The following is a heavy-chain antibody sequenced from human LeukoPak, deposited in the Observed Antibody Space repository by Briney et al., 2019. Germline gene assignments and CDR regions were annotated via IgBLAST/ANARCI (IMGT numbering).Heavy chain of an antibody. CDR3: ARGGTRYTSGWYYFDY. CDR1: GFTFGDYY. Sequence: PGGSLRLSCAASGFTFGDYYMSWVRQAPGKGLDWVSCISSSGSTIYYADSVKGRFTISRDNAKNSLYLQMNSLRAEDTAVYYCARGGTRYTSGWYYFDYWGQGTLVTVSS. J-gene: IGHJ4*02. D-gene: IGHD6-19*01. V-gene: IGHV3-11*01. CDR2: ISSSGSTI.